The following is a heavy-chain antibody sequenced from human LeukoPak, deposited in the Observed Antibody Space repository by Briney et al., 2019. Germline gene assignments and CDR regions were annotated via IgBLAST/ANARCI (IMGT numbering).Heavy chain of an antibody. CDR1: GGSISSGDYY. Sequence: SQTLSLTCTVSGGSISSGDYYWSWIRQPPGKGLEWIGYIYYSGSTYYNPSLNSRVTISVDTSKNQFSLKLSSVTAADTAVYYCAREIDSGSYSGGFDYWGQGTLVTVSS. V-gene: IGHV4-30-4*08. CDR3: AREIDSGSYSGGFDY. D-gene: IGHD1-26*01. CDR2: IYYSGST. J-gene: IGHJ4*02.